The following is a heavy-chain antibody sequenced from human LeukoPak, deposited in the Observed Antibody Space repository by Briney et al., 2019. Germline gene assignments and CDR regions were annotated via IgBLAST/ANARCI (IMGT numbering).Heavy chain of an antibody. D-gene: IGHD5-18*01. V-gene: IGHV5-51*01. CDR2: IYPGDSRT. CDR1: GYSCTSYW. J-gene: IGHJ5*02. CDR3: ACREFYSPWPGP. Sequence: GESLKISCKGSGYSCTSYWIGWVRQTPGKGLEWMGVIYPGDSRTRYNPSFEGQVTISADKSINTAYLQWSSLKASDTAMYYCACREFYSPWPGPWGQGTLVTVSS.